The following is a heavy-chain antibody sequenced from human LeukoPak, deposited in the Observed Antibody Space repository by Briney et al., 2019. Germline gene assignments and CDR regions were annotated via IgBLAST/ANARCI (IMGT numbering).Heavy chain of an antibody. J-gene: IGHJ4*02. CDR1: GITLSNYG. V-gene: IGHV3-23*01. CDR2: ISGSGGGT. D-gene: IGHD3-22*01. Sequence: GGSLRLSCAASGITLSNYGMTWVRQAPGKGLEWDSGISGSGGGTIYADSVKGRFTISRDNSKNTLYLQMNSLRAEDTAVYFCAKRGVVIRVILVGFHKEAYYFDSWGQGALVTVSS. CDR3: AKRGVVIRVILVGFHKEAYYFDS.